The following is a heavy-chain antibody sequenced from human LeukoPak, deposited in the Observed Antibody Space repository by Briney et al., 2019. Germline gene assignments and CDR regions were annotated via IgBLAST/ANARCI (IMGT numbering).Heavy chain of an antibody. V-gene: IGHV3-48*01. CDR2: ISSSSSTI. CDR3: AKGGYCSSSSCYYGWFEP. J-gene: IGHJ5*02. D-gene: IGHD2-2*01. Sequence: GGSLRLSCAASRFIFSRYSMNWVRQAPGKGLELISYISSSSSTIYYADSVKGRFTISRDNSKNTFYLQMNSLRAEDTAAYYCAKGGYCSSSSCYYGWFEPWGQGTLVTVSS. CDR1: RFIFSRYS.